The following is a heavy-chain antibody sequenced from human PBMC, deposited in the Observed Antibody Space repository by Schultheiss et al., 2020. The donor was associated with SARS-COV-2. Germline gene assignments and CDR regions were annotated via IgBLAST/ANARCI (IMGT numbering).Heavy chain of an antibody. CDR2: FDPEDGET. CDR1: GYTLTELS. J-gene: IGHJ6*02. Sequence: ASVKVSCKVSGYTLTELSMHWVRQAPGKGLEWMGGFDPEDGETIYAQKFQGRVTMTEDTSTDTAYMELSSLRSEDTAVYYCATPRGDCSGGSCRNYYYYGMDVWGQGTTVTVSS. CDR3: ATPRGDCSGGSCRNYYYYGMDV. V-gene: IGHV1-24*01. D-gene: IGHD2-15*01.